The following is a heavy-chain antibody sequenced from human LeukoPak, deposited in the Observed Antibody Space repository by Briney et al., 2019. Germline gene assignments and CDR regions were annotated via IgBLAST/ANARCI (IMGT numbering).Heavy chain of an antibody. CDR3: ARDFVGATDYYYYYGMDV. V-gene: IGHV1-3*01. CDR1: GYTFTSYA. D-gene: IGHD1-26*01. J-gene: IGHJ6*02. Sequence: ASVKVSCKASGYTFTSYAMHWVRQAPGQRLEWMGWINAGNGNTKYSQKFQGRVTITRDTSASTAYMELSSLRSEDTAVYYCARDFVGATDYYYYYGMDVWGQGTTVTVSS. CDR2: INAGNGNT.